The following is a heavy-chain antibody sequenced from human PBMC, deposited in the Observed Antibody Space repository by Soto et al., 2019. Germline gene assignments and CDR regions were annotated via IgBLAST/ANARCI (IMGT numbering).Heavy chain of an antibody. CDR1: GYTFTGYY. Sequence: ASVKVSCKASGYTFTGYYMHWVRQAPGQGLEWMGWINPNSGGTNYAQKFQGWVTMTRDTSISTAYMELSRLRSDDTAVYYCARSVAAAGSRFDPWGQGTLVTVSS. J-gene: IGHJ5*02. V-gene: IGHV1-2*04. CDR2: INPNSGGT. D-gene: IGHD6-13*01. CDR3: ARSVAAAGSRFDP.